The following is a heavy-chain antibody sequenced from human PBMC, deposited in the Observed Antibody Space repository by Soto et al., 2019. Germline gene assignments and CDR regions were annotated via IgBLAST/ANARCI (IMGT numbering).Heavy chain of an antibody. CDR2: ISGSGGST. D-gene: IGHD6-13*01. CDR1: GFTFSSYA. Sequence: PGGSLRLSCAASGFTFSSYAMGWVRQAPGKGLEWVSAISGSGGSTYYADSVKGRFTISRDNSKNTLYLQMNSLRAEDTAVHYCAKDLGLIGYSSKGRDYWGQGTLVTVSS. CDR3: AKDLGLIGYSSKGRDY. J-gene: IGHJ4*02. V-gene: IGHV3-23*01.